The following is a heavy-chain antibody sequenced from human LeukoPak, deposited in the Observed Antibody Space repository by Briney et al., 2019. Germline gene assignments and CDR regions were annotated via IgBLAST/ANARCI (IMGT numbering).Heavy chain of an antibody. V-gene: IGHV1-69*13. CDR2: IIPIFGTA. D-gene: IGHD5-18*01. CDR3: ARDRTRGYSYGPKAFDI. J-gene: IGHJ3*02. CDR1: GYTFTGYY. Sequence: SVKVSCKASGYTFTGYYMHWVRQAPGQGLEWMGGIIPIFGTANYAQKFQGRVTITADESTSTAYMELSSLRSEDTAVYYCARDRTRGYSYGPKAFDIWGQGTMVTVSS.